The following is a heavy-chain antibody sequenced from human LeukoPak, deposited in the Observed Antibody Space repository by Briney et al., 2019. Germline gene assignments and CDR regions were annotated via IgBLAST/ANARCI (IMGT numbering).Heavy chain of an antibody. CDR2: INPSGGGT. CDR3: ARGYYDTRGSAFDI. V-gene: IGHV1-46*01. D-gene: IGHD3-22*01. CDR1: GYTFSSYY. J-gene: IGHJ3*02. Sequence: VASVKVSCKASGYTFSSYYMHWVRQAPGQELEWMGIINPSGGGTSYAQKFQGRVTMTGDTSTSTVYMDLSSLRSEDTAMYYCARGYYDTRGSAFDIWGQGTMVTVSS.